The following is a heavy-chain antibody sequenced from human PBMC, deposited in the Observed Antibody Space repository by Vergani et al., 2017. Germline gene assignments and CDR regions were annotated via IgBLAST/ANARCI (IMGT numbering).Heavy chain of an antibody. Sequence: QVQLVQSGAEVKKPGASVKVSCKASGYTFTGYYIHWVRQAPGQGLEWMGWINPNSGGTNFAQKFQGRVTMTRDTSISAAYMELSRLRSDDTAVYYCARVAPSNSEVTPTAFDVWGQGTMVTVSS. J-gene: IGHJ3*01. V-gene: IGHV1-2*02. CDR2: INPNSGGT. CDR3: ARVAPSNSEVTPTAFDV. D-gene: IGHD1-1*01. CDR1: GYTFTGYY.